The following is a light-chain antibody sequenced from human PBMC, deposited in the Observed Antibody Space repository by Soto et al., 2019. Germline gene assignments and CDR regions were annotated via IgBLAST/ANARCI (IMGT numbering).Light chain of an antibody. CDR3: SSFTSTSTLS. CDR1: MRDVGAYNL. Sequence: QSALTPPASVSGSPGQSITISCAGTMRDVGAYNLVSWYQQHPGRVPQLIIYEVRNRPSGISFLFSGSKSGNTASLTISGLQAEDEADHYCSSFTSTSTLSFGGGPKL. V-gene: IGLV2-14*01. J-gene: IGLJ2*01. CDR2: EVR.